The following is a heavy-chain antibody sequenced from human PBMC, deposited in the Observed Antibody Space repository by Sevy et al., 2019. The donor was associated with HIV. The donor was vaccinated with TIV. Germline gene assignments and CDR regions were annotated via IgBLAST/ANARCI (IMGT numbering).Heavy chain of an antibody. CDR1: GGSISSYY. V-gene: IGHV4-59*01. D-gene: IGHD3-16*02. CDR3: AREGHYDYVWRSYRPGGYFDY. Sequence: SETLSLTCTVSGGSISSYYWSWIRQPPGKGLEWIGYIYYSGSTNYNPTLKSRVTISVDTSKNQFSLKLSSVTAADTAVYYCAREGHYDYVWRSYRPGGYFDYWGQGTLVTVSS. CDR2: IYYSGST. J-gene: IGHJ4*02.